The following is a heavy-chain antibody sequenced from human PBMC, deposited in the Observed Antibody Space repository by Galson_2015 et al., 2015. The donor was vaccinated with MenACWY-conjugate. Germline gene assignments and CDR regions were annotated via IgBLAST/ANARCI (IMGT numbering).Heavy chain of an antibody. J-gene: IGHJ6*02. CDR1: GYSFSTYW. V-gene: IGHV5-51*01. CDR2: ISPGDSNT. D-gene: IGHD1-26*01. Sequence: QSGAEVKKPGESLKISCRGSGYSFSTYWIAWVRQLPGKGLEWMGLISPGDSNTRYSPAFHDQVTISADKSISTAYLQLHSLQASDTAMYYCARHPPGGRGMDVWGQGTTVTVSS. CDR3: ARHPPGGRGMDV.